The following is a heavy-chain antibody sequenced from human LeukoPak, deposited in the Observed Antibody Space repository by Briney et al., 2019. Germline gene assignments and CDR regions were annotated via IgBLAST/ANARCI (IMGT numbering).Heavy chain of an antibody. CDR1: GFTLSSYD. CDR2: IGVAGDT. J-gene: IGHJ3*02. V-gene: IGHV3-13*01. CDR3: ARGQTQYSSGWGEGFDI. D-gene: IGHD6-19*01. Sequence: GGSLRLSCAASGFTLSSYDMHWVRQVTGKGLEWVSAIGVAGDTYYPGSVKGRFIITRENAKNSLYLQMNSLRAEDTAVYYCARGQTQYSSGWGEGFDIWGQGTMVTVSS.